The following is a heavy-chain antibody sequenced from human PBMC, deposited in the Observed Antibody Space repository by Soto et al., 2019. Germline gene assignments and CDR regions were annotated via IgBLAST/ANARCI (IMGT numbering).Heavy chain of an antibody. J-gene: IGHJ3*01. CDR1: GFTFDDYV. CDR3: AKSQSGSFFAAFDL. D-gene: IGHD1-26*01. CDR2: IFGSGRTT. V-gene: IGHV3-23*01. Sequence: PGGSLRLSCAASGFTFDDYVMNWVRQAPGKGLEWVASIFGSGRTTYYADSVKDRFTISRDNSKNTLYLQLNSLRVEDTALYYCAKSQSGSFFAAFDLWGQGTMVTVSS.